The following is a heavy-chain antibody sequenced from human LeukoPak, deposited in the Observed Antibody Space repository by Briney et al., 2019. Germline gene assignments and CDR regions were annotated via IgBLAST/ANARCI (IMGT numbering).Heavy chain of an antibody. V-gene: IGHV1-46*01. CDR1: GYTFIHYY. J-gene: IGHJ6*02. CDR3: ASSIDDSEGDYVLFGYYYYGMDV. D-gene: IGHD4-17*01. CDR2: VDPSGDIA. Sequence: ASVKVSCKPSGYTFIHYYMHWVRQASGEGFEWMGIVDPSGDIATYAQKFQGRVTLTTDTSTSTFYMELSSLRSEDTAVYYCASSIDDSEGDYVLFGYYYYGMDVWGQGTTVTVSS.